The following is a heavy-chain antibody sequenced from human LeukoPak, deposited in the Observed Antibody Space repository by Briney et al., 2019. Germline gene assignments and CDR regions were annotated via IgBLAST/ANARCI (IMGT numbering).Heavy chain of an antibody. J-gene: IGHJ4*02. CDR3: ARGIKAAAGTLHDY. D-gene: IGHD6-13*01. CDR2: IYYSGST. Sequence: SETLSLTCTVSGGSISSSSYYWGWIRQPPGKGLEWIGSIYYSGSTYYNPSLKSRVTISVDTSKNQFSLKLSSVTAADTAVYYCARGIKAAAGTLHDYWGQGTLVTVSS. CDR1: GGSISSSSYY. V-gene: IGHV4-39*07.